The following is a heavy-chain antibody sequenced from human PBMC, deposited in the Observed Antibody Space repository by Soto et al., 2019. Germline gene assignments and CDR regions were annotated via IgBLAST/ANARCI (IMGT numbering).Heavy chain of an antibody. Sequence: VGSLRLSCAASGFTFSSYAMSWVRQAPGKGLEWVSAISGSGGSTYYADSVKGRFTISRDNSKNTLYLQMNSLRAENTAVYYCAKDRPLRTREPFDYWGQGTLLTVSS. J-gene: IGHJ4*02. D-gene: IGHD4-17*01. CDR3: AKDRPLRTREPFDY. CDR2: ISGSGGST. CDR1: GFTFSSYA. V-gene: IGHV3-23*01.